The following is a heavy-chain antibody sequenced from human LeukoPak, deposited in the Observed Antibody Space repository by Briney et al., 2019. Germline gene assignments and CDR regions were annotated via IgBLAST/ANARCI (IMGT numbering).Heavy chain of an antibody. CDR2: IITNYGTT. D-gene: IGHD3-3*01. CDR1: GGTFSNYA. J-gene: IGHJ4*02. CDR3: AGPRTYYDFWRGYPPFDY. Sequence: SVKVSCKASGGTFSNYAISWVRQAPGQGLEWMGGIITNYGTTNYAQKYQGRVAITADESTTTVYMELSSLRSEDTAVYYCAGPRTYYDFWRGYPPFDYWGQGTLVTVSS. V-gene: IGHV1-69*13.